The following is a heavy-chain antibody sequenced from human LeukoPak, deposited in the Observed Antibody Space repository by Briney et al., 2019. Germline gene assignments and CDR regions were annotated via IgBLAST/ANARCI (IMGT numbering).Heavy chain of an antibody. D-gene: IGHD3-22*01. V-gene: IGHV1-18*01. CDR1: GYTFTSYD. J-gene: IGHJ4*02. CDR3: ARDCDRSGYYCY. CDR2: ISAYNGDT. Sequence: ASVKVSCKASGYTFTSYDLSWVRQAPGQGLEWIGWISAYNGDTNYAQKLQGRVTMTTDTSTSTAYMELRSLRSDDTAVYYCARDCDRSGYYCYWGQGTLVTVSS.